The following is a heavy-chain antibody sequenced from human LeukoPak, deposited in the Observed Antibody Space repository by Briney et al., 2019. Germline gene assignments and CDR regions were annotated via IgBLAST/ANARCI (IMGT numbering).Heavy chain of an antibody. CDR1: GFTFSSYG. D-gene: IGHD3-22*01. CDR2: IWYDGSNK. Sequence: GGSLRLSCAASGFTFSSYGMHWVRQAPGKGLEWVAVIWYDGSNKYYADSVKGRFTISRDNSKNTLYLQMNSLRAEGTAVYYCAKPRSDYYYSAFDYWGQGTLVTVSS. CDR3: AKPRSDYYYSAFDY. J-gene: IGHJ4*02. V-gene: IGHV3-33*06.